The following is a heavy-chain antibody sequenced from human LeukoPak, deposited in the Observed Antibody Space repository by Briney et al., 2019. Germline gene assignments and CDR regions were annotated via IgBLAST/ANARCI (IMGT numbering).Heavy chain of an antibody. Sequence: PGGSLRLSCAASGFTFDDYAMHWVRQAPGKGLEWVSGISWNSGSIGYADSVKGRFTISRDNAKNSLYLQMNSLRAEDTALYYCAKVMGRGSGSYYNSFDYWGQGTPVTVSS. CDR2: ISWNSGSI. CDR1: GFTFDDYA. CDR3: AKVMGRGSGSYYNSFDY. V-gene: IGHV3-9*01. J-gene: IGHJ4*02. D-gene: IGHD3-10*01.